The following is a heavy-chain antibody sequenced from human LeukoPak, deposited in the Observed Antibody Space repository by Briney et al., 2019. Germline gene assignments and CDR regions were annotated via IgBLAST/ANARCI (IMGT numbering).Heavy chain of an antibody. J-gene: IGHJ4*02. CDR2: IKQDGSEK. Sequence: GGSLRLSCVASGFTFSSYWMSWVRQAPGKGLEWVANIKQDGSEKYYVGSVKGRFTISRDNAKNSLYLQMSSLRAEDMAVYYCARTYYYASGSYWPWGQGTLVTVSS. D-gene: IGHD3-10*01. V-gene: IGHV3-7*03. CDR1: GFTFSSYW. CDR3: ARTYYYASGSYWP.